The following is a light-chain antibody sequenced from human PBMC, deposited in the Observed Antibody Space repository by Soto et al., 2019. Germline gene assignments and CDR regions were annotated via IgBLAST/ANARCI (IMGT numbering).Light chain of an antibody. V-gene: IGKV1-8*01. CDR2: AAS. J-gene: IGKJ5*01. CDR1: QGISSY. CDR3: RQYYSYPT. Sequence: AIRMTQSPSSLSASTGDRVTITCRASQGISSYLAWYQQKPGKAPKLLIYAASTLQSGVPSRFSGSGSGTDFNLTISCLQAEDCANYYCRQYYSYPTSGQGKRLEIK.